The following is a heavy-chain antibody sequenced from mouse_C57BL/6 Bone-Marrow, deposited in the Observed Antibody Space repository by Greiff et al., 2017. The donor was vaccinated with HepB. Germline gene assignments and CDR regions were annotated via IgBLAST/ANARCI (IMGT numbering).Heavy chain of an antibody. J-gene: IGHJ3*01. CDR2: ISSGGDYI. Sequence: EVKLMESGEGLVKPGGSLKLSCAASGFTFSSYAMSWVRQTPEKRLEWVAYISSGGDYIYYADTVKGRFTISRDNARNTLYLQMSSLKSEDTAMYYCTRVYMVTPWFAYWGQGTLVTVSA. CDR1: GFTFSSYA. V-gene: IGHV5-9-1*02. CDR3: TRVYMVTPWFAY. D-gene: IGHD2-2*01.